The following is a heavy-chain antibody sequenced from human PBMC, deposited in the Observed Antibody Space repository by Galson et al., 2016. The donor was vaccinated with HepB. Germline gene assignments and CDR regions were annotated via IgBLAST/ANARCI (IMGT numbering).Heavy chain of an antibody. CDR1: GGSISSGTYF. CDR2: VHHGGNT. CDR3: AREKIQFDS. J-gene: IGHJ5*01. Sequence: TLSLTCTVSGGSISSGTYFWTWIRQHPGKGLEWIGYVHHGGNTYNNPSLKNRVTLSVDTSENEFYLNLTSATAADTAIYYCAREKIQFDSWGQGMLVTVSS. V-gene: IGHV4-31*03.